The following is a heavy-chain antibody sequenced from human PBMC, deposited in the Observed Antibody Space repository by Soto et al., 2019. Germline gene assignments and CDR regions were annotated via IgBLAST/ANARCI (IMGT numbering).Heavy chain of an antibody. V-gene: IGHV3-23*01. D-gene: IGHD3-22*01. CDR1: GFTFISYA. J-gene: IGHJ6*02. CDR2: ISGSGGST. Sequence: WGSLRLSCAASGFTFISYAMSCFRQSPLKWLEWVSAISGSGGSTYYADSVKGRFTISRDNSKNTLYLQMNSLRAEDTAVYYCAKGYDSSGYYYAPYYGMDVWGQGTTVTVS. CDR3: AKGYDSSGYYYAPYYGMDV.